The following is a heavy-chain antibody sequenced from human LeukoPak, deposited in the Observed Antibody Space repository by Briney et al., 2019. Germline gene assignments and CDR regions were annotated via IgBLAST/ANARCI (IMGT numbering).Heavy chain of an antibody. CDR3: ARSYSSGWYEAQGY. CDR2: IYYSGST. J-gene: IGHJ4*02. V-gene: IGHV4-59*01. Sequence: PSETLSLTCTVSGVSISSYYWSWIRQPPGKGLEWIGYIYYSGSTNYNPSLKSRVTISVDTSKNQFSLKLSSVTAADTAVYYCARSYSSGWYEAQGYWGQGTLVTVSS. CDR1: GVSISSYY. D-gene: IGHD6-19*01.